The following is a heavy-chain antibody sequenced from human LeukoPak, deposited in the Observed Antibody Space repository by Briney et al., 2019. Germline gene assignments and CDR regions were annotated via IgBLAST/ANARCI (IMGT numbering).Heavy chain of an antibody. J-gene: IGHJ4*02. Sequence: ASVKVSCTASGYTFTSYGISWVRQAPGQGLEWMGWISAYNGNTNYAQKLQGRVTMTTDTSTSTAYMELRSLRSDDTAVYYCAREGGVDDSSGYFRYYYWGQGTLVTVSS. CDR2: ISAYNGNT. V-gene: IGHV1-18*01. CDR1: GYTFTSYG. D-gene: IGHD3-22*01. CDR3: AREGGVDDSSGYFRYYY.